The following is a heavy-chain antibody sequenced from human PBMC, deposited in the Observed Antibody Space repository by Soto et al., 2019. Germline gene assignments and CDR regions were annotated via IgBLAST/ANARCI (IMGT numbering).Heavy chain of an antibody. V-gene: IGHV4-34*01. CDR2: INHSGST. J-gene: IGHJ6*02. Sequence: KPSETLSLTCAVYGGSFSGYYWSWIRQPPGKGLEWIGEINHSGSTNYNPSLKSRVTISVDTSKNQFSLKLSSVTAADTAVYYCASLKYRPMTAIRVYYYGMDVWGQGTTVTVSS. CDR1: GGSFSGYY. CDR3: ASLKYRPMTAIRVYYYGMDV. D-gene: IGHD2-21*02.